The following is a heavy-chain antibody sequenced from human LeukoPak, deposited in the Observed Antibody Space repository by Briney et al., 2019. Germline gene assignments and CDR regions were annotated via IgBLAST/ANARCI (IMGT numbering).Heavy chain of an antibody. CDR2: IYYSGST. CDR3: ARQYFLVLSLYYFDY. V-gene: IGHV4-39*01. J-gene: IGHJ4*02. Sequence: PSETLSLTCTVSGGSISSSSYYWGWIRQPPGKGLEWIGSIYYSGSTYYNPSLKSRVTISVDTSKNQFSLKLSSVTAADTAVYYCARQYFLVLSLYYFDYWGQGSLVTVPS. CDR1: GGSISSSSYY. D-gene: IGHD2/OR15-2a*01.